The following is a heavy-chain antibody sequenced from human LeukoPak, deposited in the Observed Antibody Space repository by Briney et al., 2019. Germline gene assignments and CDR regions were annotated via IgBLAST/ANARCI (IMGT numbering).Heavy chain of an antibody. J-gene: IGHJ4*02. CDR1: EFTFSLYA. CDR3: ARDTFQPGLIDC. CDR2: INDVSGDV. D-gene: IGHD2-2*01. Sequence: PGGSLRLSCAASEFTFSLYAMNWVRQAPGKGLEWVSYINDVSGDVHYADSVKGRFTISRDNAKNTLYLQMNSLRAEDTAVYYCARDTFQPGLIDCWGQGTLVTVSS. V-gene: IGHV3-21*05.